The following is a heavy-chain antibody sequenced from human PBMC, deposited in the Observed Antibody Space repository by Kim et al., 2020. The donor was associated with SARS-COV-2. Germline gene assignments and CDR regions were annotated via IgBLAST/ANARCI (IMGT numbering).Heavy chain of an antibody. CDR1: GFTFSSYS. J-gene: IGHJ3*02. CDR3: AREARKGAFEI. V-gene: IGHV3-48*01. Sequence: GGSLRLSCAASGFTFSSYSMNWVRQAPGKGLEWVSYISSSSSTIYYADSVKGRFTISRDNAKNSLYLQMNSLRAEDTAVYYCAREARKGAFEIWGQGTMGTLSS. CDR2: ISSSSSTI.